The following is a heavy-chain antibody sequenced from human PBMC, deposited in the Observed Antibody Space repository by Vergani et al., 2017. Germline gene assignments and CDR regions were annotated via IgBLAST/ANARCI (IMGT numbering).Heavy chain of an antibody. D-gene: IGHD6-19*01. Sequence: QVQLQQWGAGLLKPSETLSLTCAVYGGSFSGYYWSWTRQPPGKGLEWIGEINHSGSTNYNPSLKSRVTISVDTSKNQFSLKLSSVTAADTAVYYCARRGQWRRPFDYWGQGTLVTVSS. CDR1: GGSFSGYY. CDR2: INHSGST. V-gene: IGHV4-34*01. J-gene: IGHJ4*02. CDR3: ARRGQWRRPFDY.